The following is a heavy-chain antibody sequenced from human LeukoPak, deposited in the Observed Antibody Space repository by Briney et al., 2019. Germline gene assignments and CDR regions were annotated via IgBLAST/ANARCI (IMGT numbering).Heavy chain of an antibody. CDR3: ARESSTVTTPYYYYYMDV. J-gene: IGHJ6*03. CDR1: GGSISSSSYY. Sequence: SETLSLTCTVSGGSISSSSYYWGWIRQPPGKGLEGIGSIYYGGSTYYNPSLKSRVTISVDTSKNQFSLKLSSVTAADTAVYYCARESSTVTTPYYYYYMDVWGKGTTVTVSS. V-gene: IGHV4-39*07. CDR2: IYYGGST. D-gene: IGHD4-17*01.